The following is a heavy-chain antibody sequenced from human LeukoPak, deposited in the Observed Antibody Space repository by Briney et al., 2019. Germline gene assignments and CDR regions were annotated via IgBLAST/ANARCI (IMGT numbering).Heavy chain of an antibody. CDR1: GFTFCSYA. V-gene: IGHV3-23*01. D-gene: IGHD3-22*01. Sequence: GGSPRLSCAASGFTFCSYAMRWVRPAPGEGLEWGSTISASGDSTNYADSVKGRFTISRDNSKNTLYLLMDSLRAEDTAIYYCARYYYDSTPRAYYFDYWGQGTLVTVSS. CDR3: ARYYYDSTPRAYYFDY. J-gene: IGHJ4*02. CDR2: ISASGDST.